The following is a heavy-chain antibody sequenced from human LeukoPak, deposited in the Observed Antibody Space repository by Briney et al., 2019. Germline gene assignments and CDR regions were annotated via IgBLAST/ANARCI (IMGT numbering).Heavy chain of an antibody. J-gene: IGHJ4*02. CDR3: ARDLDFGTIFWKGGDY. CDR1: GFTFSSYS. D-gene: IGHD3-9*01. V-gene: IGHV3-21*01. CDR2: ISSSSSYI. Sequence: GGSLRLSCAASGFTFSSYSMNWVRQAPGKGLEWVSSISSSSSYIYYADSVKGRFTISRDNTKNSLYLQMNSLRAEDSAVYYCARDLDFGTIFWKGGDYWGPGTLVTVFS.